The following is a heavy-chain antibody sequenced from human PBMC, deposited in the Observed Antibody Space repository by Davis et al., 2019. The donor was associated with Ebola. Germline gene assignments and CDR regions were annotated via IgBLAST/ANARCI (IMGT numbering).Heavy chain of an antibody. CDR2: ISSDSNYI. Sequence: GESLKISCAASGFTFSTYAMNWVRQAPGKGLEWVSSISSDSNYIWYVDSVKGRFSISRDTARNSLYLQLSSLRADDTARYYCARGTKGYYGMDVWGQGTAVTVSS. V-gene: IGHV3-21*06. CDR3: ARGTKGYYGMDV. J-gene: IGHJ6*02. CDR1: GFTFSTYA.